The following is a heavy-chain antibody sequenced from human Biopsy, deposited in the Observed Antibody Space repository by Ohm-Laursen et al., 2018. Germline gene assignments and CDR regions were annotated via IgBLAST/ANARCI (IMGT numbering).Heavy chain of an antibody. CDR3: ATELLPPGVGGPWLDS. CDR2: ISASSSYI. Sequence: GSLGLSCAASGVTLSGYGMNWVRQAPGKGLEWVSSISASSSYIYYADSVKGRFTVSRDNTKNTLYLQMNSLRAADTAIYFCATELLPPGVGGPWLDSWGQGTPVTVSS. J-gene: IGHJ5*01. CDR1: GVTLSGYG. D-gene: IGHD3-10*01. V-gene: IGHV3-21*06.